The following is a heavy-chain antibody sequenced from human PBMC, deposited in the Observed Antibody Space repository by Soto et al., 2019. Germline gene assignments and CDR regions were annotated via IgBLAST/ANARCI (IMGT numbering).Heavy chain of an antibody. V-gene: IGHV4-61*01. CDR2: IYYSGSA. J-gene: IGHJ6*02. D-gene: IGHD3-10*01. CDR1: GGSVSNISDY. Sequence: ATLSLTCTVSGGSVSNISDYWSWVRQPPGKGLEWIGYIYYSGSADYNPSLGSRVTISLDTSKNQFSLKLSSVTTADTAVYYCARGVGFGYYYYHMDLWGQGTTVTVSS. CDR3: ARGVGFGYYYYHMDL.